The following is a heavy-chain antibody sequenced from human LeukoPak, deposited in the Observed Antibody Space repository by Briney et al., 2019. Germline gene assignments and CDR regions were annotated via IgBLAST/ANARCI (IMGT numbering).Heavy chain of an antibody. J-gene: IGHJ4*02. CDR1: GYTFTSYG. V-gene: IGHV1-18*01. CDR2: ISAYNGNT. Sequence: ASVKVSCKASGYTFTSYGISWVRQAPGQGLEWRGWISAYNGNTNDAQKLQGRVTMTTDTSTSTAYMELRSLRSDDTAVYYCARDGLVGATLSFDYWGQGTLVTVSS. D-gene: IGHD1-26*01. CDR3: ARDGLVGATLSFDY.